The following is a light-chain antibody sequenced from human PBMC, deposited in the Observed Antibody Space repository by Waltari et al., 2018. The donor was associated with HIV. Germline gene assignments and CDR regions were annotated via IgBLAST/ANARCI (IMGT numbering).Light chain of an antibody. J-gene: IGKJ2*01. CDR3: QQSYSTVLYT. V-gene: IGKV1-39*01. CDR2: SAS. CDR1: ICVDTY. Sequence: DIQLTQSPSSRSASVGDRVTIVCRTQICVDTYLNWYQQNTGQPPKLLISSASSVQSGVPSRFFATGSETDFTLAITNLQPEDFATYYCQQSYSTVLYTFGQGT.